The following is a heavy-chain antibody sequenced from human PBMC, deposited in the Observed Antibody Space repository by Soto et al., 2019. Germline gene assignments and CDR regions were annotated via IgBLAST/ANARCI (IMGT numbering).Heavy chain of an antibody. V-gene: IGHV3-23*01. Sequence: DVQLLESGGGLVQPGGSLRLSCAASGFTFSSYAMDWVRQAPGRGLEWVSDIGSSGAGTYYADSVKGRFTISRDNSKNTLYLQMNSLRAEDTAIYYCAKGITSSVAARPSGWYFDLWGRGTLVTVSS. CDR2: IGSSGAGT. D-gene: IGHD6-6*01. CDR1: GFTFSSYA. CDR3: AKGITSSVAARPSGWYFDL. J-gene: IGHJ2*01.